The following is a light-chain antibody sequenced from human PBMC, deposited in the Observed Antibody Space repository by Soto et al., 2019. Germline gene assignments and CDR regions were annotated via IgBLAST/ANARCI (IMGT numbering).Light chain of an antibody. J-gene: IGLJ2*01. V-gene: IGLV1-44*01. CDR2: KDN. Sequence: QSVLTQPPSTSGAPGQRVTIYCSGSMSNIGRNTVNWYQQLPGTAPKVLMYKDNRRPSGVPDRFSGSKSGTSASLAISGLQSEDEGTYYCAAWDVGLEGPIFGGGTKLTVL. CDR3: AAWDVGLEGPI. CDR1: MSNIGRNT.